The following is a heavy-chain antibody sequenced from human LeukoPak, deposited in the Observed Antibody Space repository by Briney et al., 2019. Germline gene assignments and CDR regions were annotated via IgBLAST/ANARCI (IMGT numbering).Heavy chain of an antibody. CDR3: ARDQHQPAITFGGVNFDY. CDR1: GFTLSDYA. Sequence: GGSLRLSCAASGFTLSDYAMHWVRQAPGKGLEWVALISYDGSDRYYADSVKGRFTISRDNSKNTLYLQMNSLRAEDTAVYYCARDQHQPAITFGGVNFDYWGQGTLVTVSS. D-gene: IGHD3-16*01. CDR2: ISYDGSDR. J-gene: IGHJ4*02. V-gene: IGHV3-30*03.